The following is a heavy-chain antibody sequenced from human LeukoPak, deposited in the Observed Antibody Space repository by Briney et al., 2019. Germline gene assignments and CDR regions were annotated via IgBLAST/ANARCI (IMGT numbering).Heavy chain of an antibody. V-gene: IGHV1-18*03. CDR1: GGTFSGYA. J-gene: IGHJ3*02. CDR3: ARGKGIAVAEDAFDI. CDR2: ISAYYGNT. D-gene: IGHD6-19*01. Sequence: ASVKVSCKASGGTFSGYAISWVRQAPGQGLEWMGWISAYYGNTKYAQKFQGRVTMTTDTSTSTAYMELSRLRSDDMAVYYCARGKGIAVAEDAFDIWGQGTMVTVSS.